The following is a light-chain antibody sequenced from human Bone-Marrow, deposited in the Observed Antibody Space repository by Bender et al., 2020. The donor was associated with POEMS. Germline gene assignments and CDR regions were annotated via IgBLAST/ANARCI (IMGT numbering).Light chain of an antibody. Sequence: QSALTQPRSVSGSPGQSVSISCTGTSSDVGHYSLVSWYQQHPGKAPKLMIYEVSKRPSGVSDRFSGSKSGNTASLTISGLQAEDEADYYCSSYTSSSTWVFGGGTKVTVL. J-gene: IGLJ3*02. CDR3: SSYTSSSTWV. CDR1: SSDVGHYSL. V-gene: IGLV2-14*02. CDR2: EVS.